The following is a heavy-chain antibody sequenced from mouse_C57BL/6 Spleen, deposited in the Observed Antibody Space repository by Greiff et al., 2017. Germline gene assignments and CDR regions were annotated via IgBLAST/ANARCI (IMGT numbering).Heavy chain of an antibody. CDR3: ARGTYYYGSSYDYAMDY. CDR1: GFTFSDYG. CDR2: ISSGSSTI. D-gene: IGHD1-1*01. J-gene: IGHJ4*01. Sequence: EVKVVESGGGLVKPGGSLKLSCAASGFTFSDYGMHWVRQAPEKGLEWVAYISSGSSTIYYADTVKGRFTISRDNAKNTLFLQMTSLRSEDTAMYYCARGTYYYGSSYDYAMDYWGQGTSVTVSS. V-gene: IGHV5-17*01.